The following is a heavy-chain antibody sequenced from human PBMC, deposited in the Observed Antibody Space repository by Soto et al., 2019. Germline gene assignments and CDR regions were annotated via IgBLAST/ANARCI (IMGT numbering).Heavy chain of an antibody. Sequence: SETLSLTCTVSGGSISSSSYYWGWIRQPPGKGLEWIGSIYYSGSTYYNPSLKSRVTISVDTSKNQFSLKLSSVTAADTAVYYCARPGYDFWSGTTIWNGDYYDSMYVWGRGTSVPVSS. V-gene: IGHV4-39*01. D-gene: IGHD3-3*01. J-gene: IGHJ6*03. CDR2: IYYSGST. CDR1: GGSISSSSYY. CDR3: ARPGYDFWSGTTIWNGDYYDSMYV.